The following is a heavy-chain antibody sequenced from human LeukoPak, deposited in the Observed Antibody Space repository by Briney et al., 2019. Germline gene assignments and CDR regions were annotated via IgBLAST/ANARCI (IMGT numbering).Heavy chain of an antibody. CDR1: GGSLSSGGYY. Sequence: SHTLSLTCTVSGGSLSSGGYYWSWIRQHPGTGLEWIGYIYYSGSTYYNPSLKSRVTISVDTSKNQFSLKLSSVTASDTAVYYCAGYSYVDLTIDYWGQGTLVTVSS. CDR3: AGYSYVDLTIDY. J-gene: IGHJ4*02. CDR2: IYYSGST. V-gene: IGHV4-31*03. D-gene: IGHD5-18*01.